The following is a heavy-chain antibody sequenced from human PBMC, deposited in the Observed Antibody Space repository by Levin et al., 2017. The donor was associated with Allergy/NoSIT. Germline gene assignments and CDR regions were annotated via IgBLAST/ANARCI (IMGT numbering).Heavy chain of an antibody. CDR2: ISYDGSNK. D-gene: IGHD1-26*01. CDR1: GFTFSSYA. V-gene: IGHV3-30*04. Sequence: PGGSLRLSCAASGFTFSSYAMHWVRQAPGKGLEWVAVISYDGSNKYYADSVKGRFTISRDNSKNTLYLQMNSLRAEDTAVYYCARDFGELPVYWGQGTLVTVSS. CDR3: ARDFGELPVY. J-gene: IGHJ4*02.